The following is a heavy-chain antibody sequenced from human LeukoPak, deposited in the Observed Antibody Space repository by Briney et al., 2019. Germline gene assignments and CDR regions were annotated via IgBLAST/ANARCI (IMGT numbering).Heavy chain of an antibody. V-gene: IGHV3-21*01. J-gene: IGHJ4*02. CDR2: ISSSSSYI. D-gene: IGHD3-9*01. Sequence: KPGGSLRLSCAASGFTFSSYSMNWVRQAPGKGLEWVSSISSSSSYIYYAGSVKGRFTISRDNAKNSLYLQMNSLRAEDTAVYYCARDSRYYDILTGPDYWGQGTLVTVSS. CDR3: ARDSRYYDILTGPDY. CDR1: GFTFSSYS.